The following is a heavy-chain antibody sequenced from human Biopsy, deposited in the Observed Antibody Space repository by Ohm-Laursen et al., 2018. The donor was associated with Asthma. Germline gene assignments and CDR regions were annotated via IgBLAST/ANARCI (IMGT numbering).Heavy chain of an antibody. CDR3: ARAQKSPGDRWFDP. CDR1: ASSFIGHH. Sequence: GASVKASRKAYASSFIGHHPHWARQAPGEGLEWMGRINPNGGATIHAQKIQGRVTMTRDTSISTAYMELSRLTSADTAVYYCARAQKSPGDRWFDPWGQGTLVTVSS. CDR2: INPNGGAT. J-gene: IGHJ5*02. V-gene: IGHV1-2*06. D-gene: IGHD7-27*01.